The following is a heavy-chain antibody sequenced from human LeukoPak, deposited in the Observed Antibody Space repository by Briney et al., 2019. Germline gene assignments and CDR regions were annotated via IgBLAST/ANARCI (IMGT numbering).Heavy chain of an antibody. CDR2: IYYSGST. CDR1: GGSISSSSYY. Sequence: SETLSLTCTVSGGSISSSSYYWGWIRQPPGKGLEWIGSIYYSGSTYYNPSLKSRVTISVDTSKNQFSLKLSSVTAADTAVYYCARDLKPPIVGAFDYWGQGTLVTVSS. V-gene: IGHV4-39*07. CDR3: ARDLKPPIVGAFDY. D-gene: IGHD1-26*01. J-gene: IGHJ4*02.